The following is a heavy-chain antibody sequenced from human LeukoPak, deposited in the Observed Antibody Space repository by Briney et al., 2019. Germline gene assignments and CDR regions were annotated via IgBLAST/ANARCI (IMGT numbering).Heavy chain of an antibody. D-gene: IGHD5-12*01. CDR1: GGSISSYY. J-gene: IGHJ4*02. CDR2: IYYSGST. Sequence: KPSETLSLTCTVSGGSISSYYWSWIRQPPGKGLEWNGYIYYSGSTNYNPSLKSRVTISVDTSKNQFSLKLSSVTAADTAVYYCARAQGDIVATRPFDYWGQGTLVTVSS. V-gene: IGHV4-59*01. CDR3: ARAQGDIVATRPFDY.